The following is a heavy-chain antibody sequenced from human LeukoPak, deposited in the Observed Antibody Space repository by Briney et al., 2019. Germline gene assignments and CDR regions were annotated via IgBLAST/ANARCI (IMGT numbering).Heavy chain of an antibody. CDR2: ISYDGSNK. CDR1: GFTFSSYA. V-gene: IGHV3-30*04. Sequence: GSLRLSCAASGFTFSSYAMHWVRQAPGKGLEWVAVISYDGSNKYYADSVKGGFTISRDNSKNTLYLQMNSLRAEDTAVYYCARPLVSGHYYYYGMDVWGQGTTVTVSS. J-gene: IGHJ6*02. D-gene: IGHD1-26*01. CDR3: ARPLVSGHYYYYGMDV.